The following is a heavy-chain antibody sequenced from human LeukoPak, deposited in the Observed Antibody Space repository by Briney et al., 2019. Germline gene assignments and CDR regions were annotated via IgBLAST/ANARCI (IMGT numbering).Heavy chain of an antibody. CDR3: ARAPIWFGELSLYFDY. V-gene: IGHV4-59*01. CDR2: IYYSGST. J-gene: IGHJ4*02. CDR1: GGSISSYY. Sequence: KPSETLSLTCTVSGGSISSYYWSWIRQPPGKGLEWIGYIYYSGSTNYNPSLKSRVTISVDTSKNQFSLKLSSVTAADTAVYYCARAPIWFGELSLYFDYWGQGTLVTVSP. D-gene: IGHD3-10*01.